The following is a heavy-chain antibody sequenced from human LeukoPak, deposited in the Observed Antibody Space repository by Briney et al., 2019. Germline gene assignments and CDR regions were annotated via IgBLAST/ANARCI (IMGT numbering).Heavy chain of an antibody. V-gene: IGHV4-61*02. Sequence: SETLSLTCTVSGGSINSGSYYWSWIRQPAGKGLEWIGRIYTSGSTNYNPSLKSRVSISVDTSKNQFSLKLNSVTAADTAVYYCARVTSGGYLDSWGQGTPVTVSS. CDR2: IYTSGST. D-gene: IGHD3-22*01. J-gene: IGHJ4*02. CDR3: ARVTSGGYLDS. CDR1: GGSINSGSYY.